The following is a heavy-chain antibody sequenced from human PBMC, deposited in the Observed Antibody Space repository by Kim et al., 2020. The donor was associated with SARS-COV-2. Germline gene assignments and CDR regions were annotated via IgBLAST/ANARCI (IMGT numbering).Heavy chain of an antibody. V-gene: IGHV4-34*01. D-gene: IGHD4-17*01. CDR3: ARGAGTVTTLGYYYYGMDV. Sequence: SETLSLTCAVYGGSFSGYYWSWIRQPPGKGLEWIGEINHSGSTNYNPSLKSRVTISVDTSKNQFSLKLSSVTAADTAVYYCARGAGTVTTLGYYYYGMDVWGQGTTVTVSS. CDR1: GGSFSGYY. J-gene: IGHJ6*02. CDR2: INHSGST.